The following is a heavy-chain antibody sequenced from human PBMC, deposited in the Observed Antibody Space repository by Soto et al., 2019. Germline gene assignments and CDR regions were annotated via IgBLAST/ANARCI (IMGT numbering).Heavy chain of an antibody. CDR2: IIPIFGTA. J-gene: IGHJ6*02. V-gene: IGHV1-69*13. CDR3: ARDKVDRGFWRGTTPYYYYGMDV. D-gene: IGHD3-3*01. Sequence: SVKVSCKASGGTFSSSAISWVRQAPGQGLEWMGGIIPIFGTANYAQKFQGRVTITADESTSTAYMELSSLRSEDTAVYYCARDKVDRGFWRGTTPYYYYGMDVWGQGTKVTVYS. CDR1: GGTFSSSA.